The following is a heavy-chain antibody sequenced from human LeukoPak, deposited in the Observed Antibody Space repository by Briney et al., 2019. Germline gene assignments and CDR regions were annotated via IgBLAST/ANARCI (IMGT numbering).Heavy chain of an antibody. CDR1: GFTFSSHG. D-gene: IGHD5-12*01. CDR2: ISSSSYSI. V-gene: IGHV3-48*04. J-gene: IGHJ4*02. Sequence: GGSLRLSCAASGFTFSSHGMNWVRQAPGKGLEWVSYISSSSYSIYYADSVKGRFTVSRDNAKNSLYLQMNSLRAEDTAVYYCARVTRGGYDGYFDYWGQGTLVTVSS. CDR3: ARVTRGGYDGYFDY.